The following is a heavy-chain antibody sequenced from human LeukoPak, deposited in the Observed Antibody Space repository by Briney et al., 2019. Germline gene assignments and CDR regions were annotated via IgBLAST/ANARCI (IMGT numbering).Heavy chain of an antibody. Sequence: PSETLSLTCTVSGGSISSYYWSWIRQPAGKGLEWIGRIYTSGSTNYNPSLKSRVTMSVDTSKNQFSLELSSVTAADTAVYYCARDRLPWLLQRFHDNWFDPWGQGTLVTVSS. D-gene: IGHD3-22*01. CDR3: ARDRLPWLLQRFHDNWFDP. J-gene: IGHJ5*02. CDR2: IYTSGST. CDR1: GGSISSYY. V-gene: IGHV4-4*07.